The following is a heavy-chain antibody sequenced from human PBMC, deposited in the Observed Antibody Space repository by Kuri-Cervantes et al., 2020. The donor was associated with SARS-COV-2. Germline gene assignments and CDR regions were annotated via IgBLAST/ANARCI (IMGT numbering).Heavy chain of an antibody. D-gene: IGHD2-2*01. CDR3: AKSLDIVVVPAATDY. Sequence: ETLSLTCAVYGGSFSGYYWSWVRQAPGKGLEWVSAISGSGGSTYYADSVKGRFTISRDNSKNTLYLQMNSLRAEDTAVYYCAKSLDIVVVPAATDYWGQGTLVTVSS. J-gene: IGHJ4*02. V-gene: IGHV3-23*01. CDR2: ISGSGGST. CDR1: GGSFSGYY.